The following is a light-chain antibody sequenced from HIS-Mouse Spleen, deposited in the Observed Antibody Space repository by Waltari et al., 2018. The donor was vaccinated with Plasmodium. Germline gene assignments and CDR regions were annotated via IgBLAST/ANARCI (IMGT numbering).Light chain of an antibody. Sequence: EIVMTQSPATLSVSPGERATLSCRASPSVSRNLAWYQQKPGQAPRLRIYGASTRATGIPARFSGSGSGTEFTLTISSLQSEDFAVYYCQQYNNWSFTFGPGTKVDIK. CDR3: QQYNNWSFT. CDR2: GAS. V-gene: IGKV3-15*01. CDR1: PSVSRN. J-gene: IGKJ3*01.